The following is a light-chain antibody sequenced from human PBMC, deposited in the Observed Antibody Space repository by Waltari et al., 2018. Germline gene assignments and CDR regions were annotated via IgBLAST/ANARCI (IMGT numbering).Light chain of an antibody. CDR1: PSVTRAL. J-gene: IGKJ1*01. Sequence: EILLTQSPGTLSLSPGERATLSCRASPSVTRALAWYQQKPGQAPRHLISGASSRATGIPYRFSGSGSGTDFSLTISRLEAEDVAVYYCQHYVRLPATFGQGTKVEIK. V-gene: IGKV3-20*01. CDR3: QHYVRLPAT. CDR2: GAS.